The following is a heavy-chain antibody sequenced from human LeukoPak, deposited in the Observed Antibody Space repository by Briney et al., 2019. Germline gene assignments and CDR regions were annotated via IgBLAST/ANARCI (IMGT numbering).Heavy chain of an antibody. V-gene: IGHV3-53*01. CDR1: GFTVTSNY. CDR3: ARHGSVTMIRGRLRYYYMDV. CDR2: IYSGDNT. Sequence: GRSLRLSCAASGFTVTSNYMSWVRQGPGKGLEWVSVIYSGDNTYYADSVKGRFTISRDNSKNTLYLQMNSLRAEDTAVYYCARHGSVTMIRGRLRYYYMDVWGKGTTVTISS. J-gene: IGHJ6*03. D-gene: IGHD3-10*01.